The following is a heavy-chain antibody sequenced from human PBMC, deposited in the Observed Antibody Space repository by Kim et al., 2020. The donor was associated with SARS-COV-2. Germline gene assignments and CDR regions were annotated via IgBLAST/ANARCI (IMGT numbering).Heavy chain of an antibody. CDR1: GGSVSSGSYY. CDR3: ARGRYYYDSSGHLINL. D-gene: IGHD3-22*01. Sequence: SETLSLTCTVSGGSVSSGSYYWSWIRQPTGKGLEWIGYIYYSGSTNYNPSLKSRVTISVDTSKNQFSLKLSSVTAADTAVYYCARGRYYYDSSGHLINLWGRGTLVTVSS. J-gene: IGHJ2*01. V-gene: IGHV4-61*01. CDR2: IYYSGST.